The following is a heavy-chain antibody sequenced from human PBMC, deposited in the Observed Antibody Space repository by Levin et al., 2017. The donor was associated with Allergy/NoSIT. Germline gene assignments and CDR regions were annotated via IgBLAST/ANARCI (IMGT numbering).Heavy chain of an antibody. CDR3: TTGGSYYSDAENFDY. D-gene: IGHD1-26*01. V-gene: IGHV3-15*01. J-gene: IGHJ4*02. CDR2: IKSKTDGGTT. Sequence: SCAASGFSFSNAWMSWVRQAPGKGLEWVGRIKSKTDGGTTDYASPVKGRFTISRDDSKNTLYLQMNSLKTEDTAVYYCTTGGSYYSDAENFDYWGQGTMVTVSS. CDR1: GFSFSNAW.